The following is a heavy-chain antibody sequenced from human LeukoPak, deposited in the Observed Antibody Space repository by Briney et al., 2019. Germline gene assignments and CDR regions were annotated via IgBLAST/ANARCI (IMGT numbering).Heavy chain of an antibody. V-gene: IGHV3-30*18. CDR2: TSYDGSNK. D-gene: IGHD6-19*01. J-gene: IGHJ4*02. CDR3: AKDLGSSGWYIDY. Sequence: QTGGSLRLSCAASGFTFSTYGMDWVRQAPGKGLEWVAFTSYDGSNKYYADSVKGRFAISRDNSKNTLYLQMNSLRAEDTAVYYCAKDLGSSGWYIDYWGQGTLVTVSS. CDR1: GFTFSTYG.